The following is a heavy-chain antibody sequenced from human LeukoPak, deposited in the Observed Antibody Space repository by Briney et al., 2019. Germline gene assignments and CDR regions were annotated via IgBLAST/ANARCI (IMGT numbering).Heavy chain of an antibody. CDR3: ARRAGAAAGTYYYYGMDV. Sequence: SETLSPTCTVSGGSISTGGYYWSWIRQHPGKGLEWTGYIYYSGSTYSNPSLKSRVTISVDTSKNQFSLKLSSVTAADTAVYYCARRAGAAAGTYYYYGMDVWGQGTTVTVSS. CDR2: IYYSGST. D-gene: IGHD6-13*01. CDR1: GGSISTGGYY. J-gene: IGHJ6*02. V-gene: IGHV4-31*03.